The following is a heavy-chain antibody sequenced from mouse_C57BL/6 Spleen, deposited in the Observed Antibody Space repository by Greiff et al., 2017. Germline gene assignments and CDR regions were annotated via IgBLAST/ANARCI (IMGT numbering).Heavy chain of an antibody. CDR1: GFTFSSYA. V-gene: IGHV5-4*01. Sequence: EVQLVESGGGLVKPGGSLKLSCAASGFTFSSYAMSWVRQTPEKRLEWVATISDGGSYTYYPDNVKGRFTISRDNAKNNLYLQMSHLKSEDTAMYYCAREHYYGSSDGWYFDVWGTGTTVTVSS. J-gene: IGHJ1*03. CDR3: AREHYYGSSDGWYFDV. D-gene: IGHD1-1*01. CDR2: ISDGGSYT.